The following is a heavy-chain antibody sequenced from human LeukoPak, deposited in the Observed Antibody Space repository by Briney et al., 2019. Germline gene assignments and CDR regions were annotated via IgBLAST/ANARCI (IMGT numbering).Heavy chain of an antibody. D-gene: IGHD2-15*01. Sequence: ASVKVSCTASGYTFTSYGISWVRQAPGQGLEWMGWISAYNGNTNYAQKLQGRVTMTTDTSTSTAYMELRSLRSDDTAVYYCARSGYCSGGSCYSRIDYWGQGTLVTVSS. V-gene: IGHV1-18*01. J-gene: IGHJ4*02. CDR2: ISAYNGNT. CDR3: ARSGYCSGGSCYSRIDY. CDR1: GYTFTSYG.